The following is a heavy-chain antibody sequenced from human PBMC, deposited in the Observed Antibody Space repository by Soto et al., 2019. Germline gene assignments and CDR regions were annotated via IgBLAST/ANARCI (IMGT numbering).Heavy chain of an antibody. CDR3: GRGRSGQIVVFY. Sequence: GASVKVSCKASGYTFTGHYIHWVRQAPEQGPEWKGENGPESGAKRYGQKNQGKGTMTRDMSVTTVYMELNNLSPDDTAVYYCGRGRSGQIVVFYWGQGTPVTVSS. V-gene: IGHV1-2*02. CDR2: NGPESGAK. CDR1: GYTFTGHY. J-gene: IGHJ4*02. D-gene: IGHD2-15*01.